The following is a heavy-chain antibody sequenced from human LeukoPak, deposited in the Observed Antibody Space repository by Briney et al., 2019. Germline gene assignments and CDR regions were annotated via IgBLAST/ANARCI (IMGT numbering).Heavy chain of an antibody. V-gene: IGHV3-74*01. CDR1: GFTFNSYW. D-gene: IGHD2-2*01. J-gene: IGHJ4*02. CDR2: ISTDGSTT. CDR3: ARDYARAVEY. Sequence: GGSLRLSCTASGFTFNSYWMQWFRQDPGKGLVWVSCISTDGSTTRYADSVKGRFTISRDSAKSTLYLQMNSLRAEDTAVYYCARDYARAVEYWGQGTLATVSS.